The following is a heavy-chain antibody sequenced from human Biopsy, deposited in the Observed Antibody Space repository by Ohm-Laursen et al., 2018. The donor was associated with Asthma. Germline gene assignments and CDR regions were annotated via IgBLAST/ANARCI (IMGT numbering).Heavy chain of an antibody. J-gene: IGHJ6*02. D-gene: IGHD6-19*01. CDR1: GRTFSNFA. CDR2: IMTVFGTT. V-gene: IGHV1-69*01. CDR3: ARCQVGYSSGWSLLLKKIYYSGMDV. Sequence: SSVNVSCKALGRTFSNFAISWARQAPGQGLEWLGGIMTVFGTTNYAQKFQGRVTTTADESTSTAYMEVTSLRSEDTAIYYCARCQVGYSSGWSLLLKKIYYSGMDVWGQGTAVTVSS.